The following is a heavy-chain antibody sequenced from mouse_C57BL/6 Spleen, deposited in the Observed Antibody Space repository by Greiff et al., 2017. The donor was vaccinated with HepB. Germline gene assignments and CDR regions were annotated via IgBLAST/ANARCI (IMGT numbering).Heavy chain of an antibody. V-gene: IGHV7-1*01. Sequence: EVHLVESGGGLVQSGRSLRLSCATSGFTFSDFYMEWVRQAPGKGLEWIAASRNKANDYTTEYSASVKGRFIVSRDTSQSILYLQMNALRAEDTAIYYCARDARRYYGSSSYWYFDVWGTGTTVTVSS. CDR2: SRNKANDYTT. CDR3: ARDARRYYGSSSYWYFDV. D-gene: IGHD1-1*01. J-gene: IGHJ1*03. CDR1: GFTFSDFY.